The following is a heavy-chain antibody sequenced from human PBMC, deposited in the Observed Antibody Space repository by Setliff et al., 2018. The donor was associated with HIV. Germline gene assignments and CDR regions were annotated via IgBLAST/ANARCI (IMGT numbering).Heavy chain of an antibody. CDR3: ARKKAALYYGLDV. CDR1: GGSISSGSYY. CDR2: IYPSGNT. D-gene: IGHD2-15*01. J-gene: IGHJ6*02. Sequence: KPSETLSLTCTVSGGSISSGSYYWSWIRQPAGKGLEWIGRIYPSGNTNYNPSLKSRLTMSVDTSKNQFSLNLTSVTASDTAVYYCARKKAALYYGLDVWGQGTPVTVSS. V-gene: IGHV4-61*02.